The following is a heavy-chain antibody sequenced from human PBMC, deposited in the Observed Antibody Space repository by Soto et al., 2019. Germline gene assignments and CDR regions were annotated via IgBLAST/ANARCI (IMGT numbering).Heavy chain of an antibody. Sequence: ASVKVSCKVSGYTLTELSMHWVRQSPGKGLEWMGGFDPEDGETIYAQKFQGRVTMTEDTSTDTAYMELSSLRSEDTAVYYCATEPYNTAWFDPWAEGTVLSASS. CDR3: ATEPYNTAWFDP. CDR2: FDPEDGET. D-gene: IGHD1-20*01. V-gene: IGHV1-24*01. J-gene: IGHJ5*02. CDR1: GYTLTELS.